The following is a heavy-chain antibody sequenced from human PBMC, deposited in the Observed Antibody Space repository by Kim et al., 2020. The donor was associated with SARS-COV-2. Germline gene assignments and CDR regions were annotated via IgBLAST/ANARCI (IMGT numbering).Heavy chain of an antibody. J-gene: IGHJ4*02. D-gene: IGHD6-13*01. CDR2: T. CDR3: TRVEVGSSTLWY. Sequence: TEDAASVKGRFTISRDDSKSIAYLQMNSLKTEDTAVYYCTRVEVGSSTLWYWGQGTLVTVSS. V-gene: IGHV3-49*02.